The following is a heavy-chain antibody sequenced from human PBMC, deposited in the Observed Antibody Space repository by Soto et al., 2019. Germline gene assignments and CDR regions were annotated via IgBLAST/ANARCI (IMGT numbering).Heavy chain of an antibody. CDR2: IKQDGSEK. Sequence: EVQLVESGGGLVQPGGSLRLSCAASGFTFSSYWMSWVRQAPGKGLEWVANIKQDGSEKYYVDSVKGRFTISRDNAKNSLYLQMNRLRAEDTAVYYCARVTASHLYYYYGMDVWGQGTTVTVSS. J-gene: IGHJ6*02. CDR1: GFTFSSYW. V-gene: IGHV3-7*01. CDR3: ARVTASHLYYYYGMDV.